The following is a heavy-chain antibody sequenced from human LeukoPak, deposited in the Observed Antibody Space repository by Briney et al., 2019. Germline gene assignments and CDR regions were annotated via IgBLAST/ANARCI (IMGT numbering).Heavy chain of an antibody. CDR1: GGSISSTTCY. D-gene: IGHD1-26*01. CDR3: VRRLASGDYHPLG. CDR2: MYKNVIT. Sequence: SETLSLTCTVSGGSISSTTCYWGWVRQPPGKGLEWIGSMYKNVITYCNPSLESRVTISVDMSKSQFSLKLNSVTAADTAVYYCVRRLASGDYHPLGWGQGTLVTVSS. J-gene: IGHJ4*02. V-gene: IGHV4-39*01.